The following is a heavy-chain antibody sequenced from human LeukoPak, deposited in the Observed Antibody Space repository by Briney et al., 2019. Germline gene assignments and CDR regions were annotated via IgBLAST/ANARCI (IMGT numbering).Heavy chain of an antibody. CDR3: AKDVKMFRGPMIMRHFDY. Sequence: GGSLRLSCAASGSTFTTYGMHWVRQPPGKGLEWVALISFDGSEKYYAESVKGRFTISRDNSKNTLYLQMNSVRVEDTAVYFCAKDVKMFRGPMIMRHFDYWGQGTRVTVSS. D-gene: IGHD3-10*01. J-gene: IGHJ4*02. CDR1: GSTFTTYG. V-gene: IGHV3-30*18. CDR2: ISFDGSEK.